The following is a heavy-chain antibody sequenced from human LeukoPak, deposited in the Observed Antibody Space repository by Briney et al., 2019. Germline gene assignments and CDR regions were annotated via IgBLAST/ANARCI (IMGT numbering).Heavy chain of an antibody. V-gene: IGHV4-34*01. CDR3: ARVGALPTHFDY. D-gene: IGHD1-26*01. J-gene: IGHJ4*02. Sequence: SETLSLTCAVYGGSFSGYYWSWIRQPPGKGLEWIGEINHSGSTNYNPSLKSRVTISVDTSKNQFSLKLSSVTAADTAVYYCARVGALPTHFDYRGQGTLVTVSS. CDR1: GGSFSGYY. CDR2: INHSGST.